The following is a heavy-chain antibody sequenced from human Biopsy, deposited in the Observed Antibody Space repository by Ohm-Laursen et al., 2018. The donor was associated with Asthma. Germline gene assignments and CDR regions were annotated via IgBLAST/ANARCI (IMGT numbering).Heavy chain of an antibody. CDR3: ARDPQVDATTSFDY. Sequence: ASVKVSCKASGYTLTGYYMHWVRQAPGQGLEWMGRIHPHNGGTNYAQRFQGRVTMTRDTSISTAYMELSTLSSDDTALYYLARDPQVDATTSFDYWGPGTLITVSS. J-gene: IGHJ4*02. V-gene: IGHV1-2*06. CDR1: GYTLTGYY. CDR2: IHPHNGGT. D-gene: IGHD2-15*01.